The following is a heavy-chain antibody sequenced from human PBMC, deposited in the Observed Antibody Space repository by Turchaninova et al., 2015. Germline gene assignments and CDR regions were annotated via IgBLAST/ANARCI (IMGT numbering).Heavy chain of an antibody. CDR2: ISSSSYI. CDR1: DVPSNRYS. CDR3: ARPRSGGYYYGVLDY. Sequence: EVQLVASGGGRVKAGGSLRIISQALDVPSNRYSMNWVRQAPRKGLEWVSSISSSSYIYYADSVKGRFTISRDNAKNSLYLQMNSLRAEDTAVYYCARPRSGGYYYGVLDYWGQGTLVTVSS. D-gene: IGHD3-22*01. V-gene: IGHV3-21*01. J-gene: IGHJ4*02.